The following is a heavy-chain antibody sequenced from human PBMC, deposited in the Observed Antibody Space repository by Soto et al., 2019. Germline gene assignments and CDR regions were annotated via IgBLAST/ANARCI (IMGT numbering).Heavy chain of an antibody. CDR1: GYSFTDYW. CDR3: ARHRIKRHGAYEF. J-gene: IGHJ3*01. V-gene: IGHV5-51*01. Sequence: GESLKISCQGSGYSFTDYWIGWVRQMPGKGLEWMGIIYPGDSDTRYSPSFQGQVTISADKSINTAYLQWSRLKASDTAMYSCARHRIKRHGAYEFWGQGTMVIVSS. CDR2: IYPGDSDT.